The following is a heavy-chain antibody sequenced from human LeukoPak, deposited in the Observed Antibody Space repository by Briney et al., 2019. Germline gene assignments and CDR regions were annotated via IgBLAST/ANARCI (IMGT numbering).Heavy chain of an antibody. D-gene: IGHD5-12*01. CDR1: GGSISSSSYY. CDR3: ARVADSGYDSQGYFDS. J-gene: IGHJ4*02. Sequence: SETLSLTCTVSGGSISSSSYYWSWIRQPPGKGLEWIGYIYYSGSTNSNPSLKSRVTMSVDTSRNQFSLKLSSVTAADTAVYYCARVADSGYDSQGYFDSWGQRTLVTVSS. V-gene: IGHV4-61*05. CDR2: IYYSGST.